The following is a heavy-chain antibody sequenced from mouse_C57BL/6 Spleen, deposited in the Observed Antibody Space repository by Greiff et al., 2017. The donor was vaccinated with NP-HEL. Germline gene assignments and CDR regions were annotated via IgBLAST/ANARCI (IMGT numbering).Heavy chain of an antibody. CDR2: INPNYGTT. Sequence: VQLQQSGPELVKPGASVKISCKASGYSFTDYNMNWVKQSNGKGLEWIGVINPNYGTTCYNQKFKGKATLTVDQSSSTAYMQLNSLTSEDSAVYYCARSNYYDIRFDDWGQGTTLTVSS. V-gene: IGHV1-39*01. D-gene: IGHD1-1*01. CDR3: ARSNYYDIRFDD. CDR1: GYSFTDYN. J-gene: IGHJ2*01.